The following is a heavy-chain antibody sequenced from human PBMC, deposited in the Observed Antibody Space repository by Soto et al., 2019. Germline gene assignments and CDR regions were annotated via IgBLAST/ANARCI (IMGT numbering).Heavy chain of an antibody. CDR3: ARERSQFCSGGSCVSGY. J-gene: IGHJ4*02. D-gene: IGHD2-15*01. Sequence: QVQLQESGPGLVTPSQTLSLICTVSGGSIGAGDYYWSWIRQPPGEGLEWIGCIYYSGSTYYNPSLKSRITMSVDRSKNQFSLSLTSVTAADTAVYYCARERSQFCSGGSCVSGYCGQGTLVSVSS. CDR1: GGSIGAGDYY. CDR2: IYYSGST. V-gene: IGHV4-30-4*01.